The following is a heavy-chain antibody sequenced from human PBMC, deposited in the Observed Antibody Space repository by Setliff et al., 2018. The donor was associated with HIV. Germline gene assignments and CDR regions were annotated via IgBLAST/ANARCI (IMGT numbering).Heavy chain of an antibody. CDR2: IKEDGSEQ. CDR3: ARGRGESRTNYFDY. J-gene: IGHJ4*02. V-gene: IGHV3-7*03. CDR1: GFTFRSYW. Sequence: PGGSLRLSCAASGFTFRSYWMSWVRQAPGKGLEWVANIKEDGSEQFYVDSVKGRFTVSRDNAKNSLYLQMNSLRAEDTAVYFCARGRGESRTNYFDYWGQGTLVTVSS.